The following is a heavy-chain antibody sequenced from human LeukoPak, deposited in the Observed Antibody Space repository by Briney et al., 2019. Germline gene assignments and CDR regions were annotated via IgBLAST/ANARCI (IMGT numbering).Heavy chain of an antibody. Sequence: GGSLRLSCAASGFTFGSYGMHWVRQAPGKGLEWVAVISYDGSNKYYADSVKGRFTISRDNSKNTLYLQMNSLRAEDTAVYYCAKGTYYYGSTESTGSWYFDLWGRGTLVTVSS. V-gene: IGHV3-30*18. CDR2: ISYDGSNK. D-gene: IGHD3-10*01. CDR1: GFTFGSYG. CDR3: AKGTYYYGSTESTGSWYFDL. J-gene: IGHJ2*01.